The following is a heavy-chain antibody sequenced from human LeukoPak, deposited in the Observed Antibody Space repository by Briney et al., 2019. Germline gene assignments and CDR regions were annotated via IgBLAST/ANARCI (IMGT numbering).Heavy chain of an antibody. CDR2: INHSGST. CDR3: ARDRAITMARGVISP. Sequence: SETLSLTCAVYGGSFSGYYWSWIRQPPGKGLEWIGEINHSGSTNYNPSLKSRVTISVDTSKHQFSLKLSSVTAADTAVYYCARDRAITMARGVISPWGQGTLVTVSS. V-gene: IGHV4-34*01. CDR1: GGSFSGYY. J-gene: IGHJ5*02. D-gene: IGHD3-10*01.